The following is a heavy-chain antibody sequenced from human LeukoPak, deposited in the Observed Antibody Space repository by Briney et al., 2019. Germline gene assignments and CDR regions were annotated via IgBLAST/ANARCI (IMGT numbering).Heavy chain of an antibody. V-gene: IGHV3-48*03. D-gene: IGHD3-10*01. CDR2: ISSSGATI. CDR3: ARESGITMLRGAHTP. J-gene: IGHJ5*02. CDR1: GFTFSSYE. Sequence: GGSLRLSCAASGFTFSSYEMNWVRQAPGKGLEWLSYISSSGATIYYADSVRGRFTMSIDNAKNSLYLQMNSLRAEDTAVYYCARESGITMLRGAHTPWGQGTLVTVSS.